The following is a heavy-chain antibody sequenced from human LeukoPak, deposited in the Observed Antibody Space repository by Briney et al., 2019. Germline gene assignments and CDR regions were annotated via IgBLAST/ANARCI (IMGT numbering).Heavy chain of an antibody. CDR2: IYTSGSP. V-gene: IGHV4-4*07. J-gene: IGHJ4*02. CDR1: GDSMNNYY. Sequence: SETLSLTCIVSGDSMNNYYWSWIRQPAGKGLEWIGRIYTSGSPNYNPSLESRVTMSVDTSKNQFSLKVSSVTAADTAVYYCARGDYSKSCDYWGQGTLVTVSS. CDR3: ARGDYSKSCDY. D-gene: IGHD6-13*01.